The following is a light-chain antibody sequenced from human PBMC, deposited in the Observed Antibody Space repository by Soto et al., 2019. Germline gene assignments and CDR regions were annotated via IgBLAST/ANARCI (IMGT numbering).Light chain of an antibody. CDR3: LQDYNYPRT. CDR1: QGIRND. Sequence: AIQMTQSLSSLSAFVGDRVTITCRASQGIRNDLGWYQQKPGKAPKLLIYAASSLQSGVPSRFSGSGSGTDFTLTISSLQPEDFATYYCLQDYNYPRTFGQGTKVEIK. V-gene: IGKV1-6*01. J-gene: IGKJ1*01. CDR2: AAS.